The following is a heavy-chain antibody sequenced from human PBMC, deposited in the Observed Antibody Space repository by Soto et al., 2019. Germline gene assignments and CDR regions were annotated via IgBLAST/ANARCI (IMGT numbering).Heavy chain of an antibody. V-gene: IGHV3-23*01. CDR3: AKDQKGVVPVGMAQRYYWFDP. CDR2: ISGSGDST. J-gene: IGHJ5*02. Sequence: GGSLRLSCAASGFTFGSYAMSWVRQAPGKGLEWVSGISGSGDSTYYADSVKGRFTISRDNSKNTLYLQMNSLRAEDTAVYFCAKDQKGVVPVGMAQRYYWFDPWGQGTLVTVSS. CDR1: GFTFGSYA. D-gene: IGHD2-2*01.